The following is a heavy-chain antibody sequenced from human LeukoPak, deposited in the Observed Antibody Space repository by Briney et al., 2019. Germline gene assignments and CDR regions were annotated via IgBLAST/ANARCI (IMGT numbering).Heavy chain of an antibody. CDR1: AYTFTSYA. J-gene: IGHJ4*02. D-gene: IGHD6-6*01. CDR2: INTNTGNP. CDR3: ARVPPPYSSFDYFDY. V-gene: IGHV7-4-1*02. Sequence: ASVKVSCKASAYTFTSYAMNWVRQAPGQGLEWMGWINTNTGNPTYAQGFTGRFVFSLDTSVSTAYLQISSLKAEDTAVYYCARVPPPYSSFDYFDYWGQGTLVTVSS.